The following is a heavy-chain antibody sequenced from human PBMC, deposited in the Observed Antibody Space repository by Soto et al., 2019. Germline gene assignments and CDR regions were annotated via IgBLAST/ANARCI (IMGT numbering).Heavy chain of an antibody. J-gene: IGHJ5*02. Sequence: GVSLRLSCAASAFTFSSYAMSWVRQAPGKGLEWVSGISGSGGSTYYADSVKGRFTISRDNSKNTLYLQMNSLRAEDTDVYHCAKWVSKDWLDPWCQGTLVTVSS. CDR1: AFTFSSYA. D-gene: IGHD2-8*01. V-gene: IGHV3-23*01. CDR2: ISGSGGST. CDR3: AKWVSKDWLDP.